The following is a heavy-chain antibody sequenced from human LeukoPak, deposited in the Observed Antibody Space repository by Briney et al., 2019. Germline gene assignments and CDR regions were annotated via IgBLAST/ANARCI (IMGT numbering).Heavy chain of an antibody. CDR2: IYPGDSDT. CDR3: TRHGIAAAGSQSLNWYYYMDV. J-gene: IGHJ6*03. D-gene: IGHD6-13*01. V-gene: IGHV5-51*01. CDR1: GYSFTSYW. Sequence: AGESLKISCKGSGYSFTSYWIGWVRQMPGKGLEWMGIIYPGDSDTRYSPSFQGQVTISADKSISTAYLQWSSLKASDTAMYYCTRHGIAAAGSQSLNWYYYMDVWGKGTTVTVSS.